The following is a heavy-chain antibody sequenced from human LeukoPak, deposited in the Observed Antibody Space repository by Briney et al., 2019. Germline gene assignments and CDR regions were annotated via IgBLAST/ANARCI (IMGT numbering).Heavy chain of an antibody. V-gene: IGHV3-21*01. D-gene: IGHD6-6*01. CDR1: GFTFSSYS. CDR3: ARDLEYSSSAFFDY. CDR2: ISSSSSYI. Sequence: GGSLRLSCAASGFTFSSYSMNWVRQAPGKGLEWVSSISSSSSYIYYADSVKGRFTISRDNSKNTLYLQMNSLRAEDTAVYYCARDLEYSSSAFFDYWGQGTLVTVSS. J-gene: IGHJ4*02.